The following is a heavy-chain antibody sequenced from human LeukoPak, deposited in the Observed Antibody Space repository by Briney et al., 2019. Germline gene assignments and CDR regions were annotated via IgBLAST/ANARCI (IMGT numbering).Heavy chain of an antibody. V-gene: IGHV3-23*01. D-gene: IGHD5-18*01. CDR2: ISGSGGST. J-gene: IGHJ3*02. CDR3: AKDEVDTAMVHGAFDI. Sequence: PSETLSLTCTVSGGSISSYYWSWIRQPPGKGLEWVSAISGSGGSTYYADSVKGRFTISRDNSKNTLYLQMNSLRAEDTAVNYCAKDEVDTAMVHGAFDIWGQGTMVTVSS. CDR1: GGSISSYY.